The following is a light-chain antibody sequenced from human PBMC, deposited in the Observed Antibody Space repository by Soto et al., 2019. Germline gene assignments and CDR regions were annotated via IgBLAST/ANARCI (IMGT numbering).Light chain of an antibody. CDR2: GAS. Sequence: ESVLTQSPGTLSMSPGERATLSCRASQSVSSSYLAWYQQKPGQAPRLLIYGASSRATGIPDRFSGSGSGTDFTLTISRLEPEAFAVYYCQQYCSSPFTFGPGTKVDIK. J-gene: IGKJ3*01. V-gene: IGKV3-20*01. CDR3: QQYCSSPFT. CDR1: QSVSSSY.